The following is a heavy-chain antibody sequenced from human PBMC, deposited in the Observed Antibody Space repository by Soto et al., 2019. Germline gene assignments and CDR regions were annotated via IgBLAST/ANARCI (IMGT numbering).Heavy chain of an antibody. J-gene: IGHJ3*02. CDR3: ARDSSPRDAFDI. V-gene: IGHV3-33*01. D-gene: IGHD6-6*01. CDR2: IWYDGSNK. Sequence: GGSLRLSCAASGFTFSSYGMHWVRQAPGKGLEWVAVIWYDGSNKYYADSVKGRFTISRDNSKNTLYLQMNSLRAEDTAVYYCARDSSPRDAFDIWGQGTMVTVSS. CDR1: GFTFSSYG.